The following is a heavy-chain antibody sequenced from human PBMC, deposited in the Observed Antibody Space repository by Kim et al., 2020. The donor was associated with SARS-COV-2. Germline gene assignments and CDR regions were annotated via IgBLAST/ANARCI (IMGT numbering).Heavy chain of an antibody. V-gene: IGHV1-69*13. CDR2: IIPIFGTA. D-gene: IGHD6-13*01. CDR1: GGTFSSYA. J-gene: IGHJ4*02. Sequence: SVKVSCKASGGTFSSYAISWVRQAPGQGLEWMGGIIPIFGTANYAQKFQGRVTITADESTSTAYMELSSLGSEDTAVYYCARDGSEAGTGDYWGQGTLVTVSS. CDR3: ARDGSEAGTGDY.